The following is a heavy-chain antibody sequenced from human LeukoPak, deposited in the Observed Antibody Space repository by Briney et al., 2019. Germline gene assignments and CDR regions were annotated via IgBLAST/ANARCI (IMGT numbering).Heavy chain of an antibody. V-gene: IGHV3-23*01. Sequence: SGGPLRLSCAASGFTFTIYAMSWVRQAPGKGLEWVSSISSTGEYTYYTGSVKGRFTISRDNSKNTPYLHMNSLRGEDTAVYYCAKDRPNYYGSDGHYYRRNGDYWGQGTLVTVSS. CDR1: GFTFTIYA. CDR2: ISSTGEYT. D-gene: IGHD3-22*01. CDR3: AKDRPNYYGSDGHYYRRNGDY. J-gene: IGHJ4*02.